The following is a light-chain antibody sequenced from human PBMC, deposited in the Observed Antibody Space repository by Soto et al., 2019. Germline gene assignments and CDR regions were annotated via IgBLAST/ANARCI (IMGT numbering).Light chain of an antibody. CDR3: QQYHKWPIT. V-gene: IGKV3-11*01. CDR2: ESS. Sequence: EIVLTQSPATLSLSPGERATLSCRASQNVANYLDWYQQKPGQAPRLLIYESSNRATGIAARFSGSGSGTDFTLTISRLEPEDFAVYYCQQYHKWPITFGQGTRLEIK. J-gene: IGKJ5*01. CDR1: QNVANY.